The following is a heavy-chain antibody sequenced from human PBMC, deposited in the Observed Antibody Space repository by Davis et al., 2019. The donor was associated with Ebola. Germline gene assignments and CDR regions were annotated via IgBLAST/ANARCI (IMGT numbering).Heavy chain of an antibody. Sequence: PSETLSLTCTVSGGSISSYSWSWIRQPPGKGLEWIGYIYYSGSTNYNPSLKSRVTISVDTSKNQFSLKLSSVTAADTAVYYCARGTIFGVPDYWGQGTLVTVSS. CDR2: IYYSGST. V-gene: IGHV4-59*01. J-gene: IGHJ4*02. D-gene: IGHD3-3*01. CDR1: GGSISSYS. CDR3: ARGTIFGVPDY.